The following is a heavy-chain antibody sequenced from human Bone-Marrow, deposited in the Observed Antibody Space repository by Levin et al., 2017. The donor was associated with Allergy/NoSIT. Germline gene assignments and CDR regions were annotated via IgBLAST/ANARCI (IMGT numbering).Heavy chain of an antibody. D-gene: IGHD5-18*01. Sequence: LSLTCAASGFSFSNYGMHWVRQAPGKGLEWVAVIWYDGSNKYYADSVKGRFTISRDNSKNTLYLQMNSLRAEDTAVYYCARHYVDTARRHYYMDVWGKGSTVTVSS. CDR3: ARHYVDTARRHYYMDV. CDR2: IWYDGSNK. J-gene: IGHJ6*03. CDR1: GFSFSNYG. V-gene: IGHV3-33*01.